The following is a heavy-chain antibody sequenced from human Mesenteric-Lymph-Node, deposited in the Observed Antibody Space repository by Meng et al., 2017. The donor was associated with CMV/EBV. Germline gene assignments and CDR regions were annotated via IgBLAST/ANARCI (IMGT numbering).Heavy chain of an antibody. V-gene: IGHV1-18*01. Sequence: CKASGSFFPGYGISWVRQAPGQGLEWMGWINTYNANTHHAQKFQDRVSMTTDTSTTTVYLELRSLRSDDTAIYYCARAYSCLNWFDPWGQGTLVTVSS. CDR2: INTYNANT. J-gene: IGHJ5*02. CDR3: ARAYSCLNWFDP. CDR1: GSFFPGYG. D-gene: IGHD5-12*01.